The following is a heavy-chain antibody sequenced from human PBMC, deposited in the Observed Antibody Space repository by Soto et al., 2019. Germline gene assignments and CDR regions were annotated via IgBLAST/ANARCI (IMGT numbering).Heavy chain of an antibody. CDR3: ATLRFLEWTNTHDY. Sequence: PGGSLRLSCAASGFTFSSYGMHWVRQAPGKGLEWVAVIWYDGSNKYYADSVKGRFTISRDNSKNTLYLQMNSLRAEDTAVYYCATLRFLEWTNTHDYWGQGTLVTVSS. D-gene: IGHD3-3*01. V-gene: IGHV3-33*01. J-gene: IGHJ4*02. CDR1: GFTFSSYG. CDR2: IWYDGSNK.